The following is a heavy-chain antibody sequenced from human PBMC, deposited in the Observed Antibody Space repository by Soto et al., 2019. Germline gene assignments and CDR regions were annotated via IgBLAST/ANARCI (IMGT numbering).Heavy chain of an antibody. CDR1: GYTITSYC. CDR2: ISAYNGNT. D-gene: IGHD2-21*01. CDR3: AVGQLFEELIGY. Sequence: ASVKVSCKASGYTITSYCICWARHAPGQGLEWMGWISAYNGNTNYAQKLQGRVTMTTDTSTSTAYMALGILRSDDTAVYYCAVGQLFEELIGYWGQGTLVTVTS. V-gene: IGHV1-18*01. J-gene: IGHJ4*02.